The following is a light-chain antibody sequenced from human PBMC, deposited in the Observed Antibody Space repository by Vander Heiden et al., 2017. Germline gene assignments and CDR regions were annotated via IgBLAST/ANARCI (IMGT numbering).Light chain of an antibody. V-gene: IGLV1-40*01. CDR1: SSNTRPGYH. Sequence: HSVLTQPPSVSGAPGQRVTISCTGRSSNTRPGYHVHWYHHPPGPAGKLLIFGHTTRPSGVPARFSGSKSGTSASLAITGLQAEDEGDYYCQSYDSSLSVPNVVFGGGTKLTVL. CDR3: QSYDSSLSVPNVV. CDR2: GHT. J-gene: IGLJ2*01.